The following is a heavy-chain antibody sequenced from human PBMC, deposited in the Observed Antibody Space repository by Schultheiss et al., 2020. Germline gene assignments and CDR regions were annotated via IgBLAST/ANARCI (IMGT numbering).Heavy chain of an antibody. D-gene: IGHD2-15*01. CDR1: GFTFSSYG. V-gene: IGHV3-30*03. CDR2: ISYDGSNK. CDR3: ARDPLYCSGGSCYSTDGMDV. J-gene: IGHJ6*02. Sequence: GGSLRLSCAASGFTFSSYGMHWVRQAPGKGLEWVAVISYDGSNKYYADSVKGRFTISRDNSKNTLYLQMNSLRAEDTAVYYCARDPLYCSGGSCYSTDGMDVWGQGTTVTVSS.